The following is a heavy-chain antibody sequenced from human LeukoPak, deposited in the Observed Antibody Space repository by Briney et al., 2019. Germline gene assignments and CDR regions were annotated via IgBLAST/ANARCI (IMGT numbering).Heavy chain of an antibody. D-gene: IGHD2/OR15-2a*01. V-gene: IGHV1-3*01. CDR1: GYTFTNYV. J-gene: IGHJ4*02. Sequence: ASVKVSCKASGYTFTNYVMHWVRQAPGQRLEWMGWINAGNGNTMYSQKFQGRVTITRDTTATTGYMELSSLRSEDTAAYYCARFGTTFPLDYWGQGTLVTVSS. CDR2: INAGNGNT. CDR3: ARFGTTFPLDY.